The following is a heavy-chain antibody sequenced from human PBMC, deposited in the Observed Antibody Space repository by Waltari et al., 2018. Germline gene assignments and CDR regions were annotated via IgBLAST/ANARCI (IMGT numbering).Heavy chain of an antibody. D-gene: IGHD4-17*01. CDR2: IIPILRKA. CDR1: GGTFISYA. Sequence: QVQLVQSGAEVKKPGSSVKVSCKASGGTFISYAISWVRQAPGQGLEWMGGIIPILRKAKCAQKFPGSVTITTDESTSTAYMELSSLTSEDTAVYYCARADYGDYGRAYWYFDYWGQGTLVTVSS. J-gene: IGHJ4*02. V-gene: IGHV1-69*05. CDR3: ARADYGDYGRAYWYFDY.